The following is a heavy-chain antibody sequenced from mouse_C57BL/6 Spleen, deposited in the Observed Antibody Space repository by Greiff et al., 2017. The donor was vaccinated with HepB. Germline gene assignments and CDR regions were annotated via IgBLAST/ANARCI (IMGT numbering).Heavy chain of an antibody. J-gene: IGHJ4*01. CDR1: GFTFSDYY. CDR3: ARGASNSLYAMDY. CDR2: INYDGSST. D-gene: IGHD2-5*01. Sequence: EVQRVESEGGLVQPGSSMKLSCTASGFTFSDYYMAWVRQVPEKGLEWVANINYDGSSTYYLDSLKSRFIISRDNAKNILYLQMSSLKSEDTATYYCARGASNSLYAMDYWGQGTSVTVSS. V-gene: IGHV5-16*01.